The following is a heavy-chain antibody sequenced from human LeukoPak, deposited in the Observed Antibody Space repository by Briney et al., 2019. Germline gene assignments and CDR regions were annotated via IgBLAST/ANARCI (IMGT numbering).Heavy chain of an antibody. D-gene: IGHD2-8*01. CDR3: ARDLMGYYFDY. CDR1: GFTFSSYW. V-gene: IGHV3-7*01. CDR2: IKQDGSEK. J-gene: IGHJ4*02. Sequence: GGSLRLSCAASGFTFSSYWMSWVRQAPGKGLEGVANIKQDGSEKYYVDSVKGRFTISRDNAKNSLYLQMNSLRAEDTAVYYCARDLMGYYFDYWGQGTLVTVSS.